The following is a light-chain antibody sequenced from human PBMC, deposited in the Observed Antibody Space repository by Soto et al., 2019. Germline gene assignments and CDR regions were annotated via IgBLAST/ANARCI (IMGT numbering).Light chain of an antibody. V-gene: IGKV1-5*01. CDR3: QQYNSYWT. Sequence: DIQMTQSPSALSASVGDSVTITCRASQNIISTRLAWYKQKPGKAPKFLIYDGSSLESGVPSRFSGSGSGTEFTLTISSLQPDDFATYYCQQYNSYWTFGQGTKVDIK. CDR1: QNIISTR. CDR2: DGS. J-gene: IGKJ1*01.